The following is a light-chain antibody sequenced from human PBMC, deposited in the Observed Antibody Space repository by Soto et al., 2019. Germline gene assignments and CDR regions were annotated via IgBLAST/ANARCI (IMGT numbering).Light chain of an antibody. CDR2: SND. CDR1: SSNIGSNT. J-gene: IGLJ3*02. CDR3: AAWDDSLNGHWV. V-gene: IGLV1-44*01. Sequence: QSVLTQPPSASGTPGQRVSISCSGSSSNIGSNTVNWYQQVPGKAPKVLIYSNDQRPSGVPDRFSGSKSGTSASLDIRGLQSEDEADYYCAAWDDSLNGHWVFGGGTKLTVL.